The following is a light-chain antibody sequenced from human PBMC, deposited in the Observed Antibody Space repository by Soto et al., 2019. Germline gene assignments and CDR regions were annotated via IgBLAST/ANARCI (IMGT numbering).Light chain of an antibody. CDR3: QTWGTGLWV. J-gene: IGLJ3*02. CDR2: LNSDGSH. V-gene: IGLV4-69*01. CDR1: SGHSSYA. Sequence: QAVVTQSPSASASLGASVKLTCTLSSGHSSYAIAWHQQQPEKGPRYLMKLNSDGSHSKGDGIPDRFSGSSSGAERYLTISSRQSEDEADYYCQTWGTGLWVFGGGTQLTVL.